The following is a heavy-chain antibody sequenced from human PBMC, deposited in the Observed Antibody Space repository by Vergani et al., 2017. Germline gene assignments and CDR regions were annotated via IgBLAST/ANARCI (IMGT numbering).Heavy chain of an antibody. Sequence: QVQLVESGGGVVQPGRSLRLSCAASGFTFSSYGMHWVRQAPGKGLEWVAVISYDGSNKYYADSVKGRFTISRDNSKNTLYLQMNSLRAEDTAVYYCAKEGSYSSSAPKSRIDYWGQGTLVTGSS. V-gene: IGHV3-30*18. CDR3: AKEGSYSSSAPKSRIDY. CDR1: GFTFSSYG. CDR2: ISYDGSNK. D-gene: IGHD6-6*01. J-gene: IGHJ4*02.